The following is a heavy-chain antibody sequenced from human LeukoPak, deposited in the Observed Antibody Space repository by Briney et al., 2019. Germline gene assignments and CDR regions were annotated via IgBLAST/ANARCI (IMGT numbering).Heavy chain of an antibody. V-gene: IGHV3-23*01. Sequence: GGSLRLSCAASGFTFNTYAMSWVRQAPGKGLEWVSVISGSGGTTYYADSVKGRFTISRGSSKNTLYLQMNSLRADDTAVYYCAKANWGGDYYFYYGLDVWGQGTTVTVSS. D-gene: IGHD7-27*01. J-gene: IGHJ6*02. CDR1: GFTFNTYA. CDR3: AKANWGGDYYFYYGLDV. CDR2: ISGSGGTT.